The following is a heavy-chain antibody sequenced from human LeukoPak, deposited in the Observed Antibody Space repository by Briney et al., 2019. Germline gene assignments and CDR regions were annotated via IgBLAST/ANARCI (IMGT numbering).Heavy chain of an antibody. CDR1: GFTFSSYA. Sequence: GRSLRLSCAASGFTFSSYAMSWVRQAPGKGLEWVSAISGSGGSTYCADSVKGRFTISRHNSKNTLYLQMNSLRAEDTAVYYCAKDGYSGYDPRGDLGDYWGQGTLVNVSS. V-gene: IGHV3-23*01. D-gene: IGHD5-12*01. J-gene: IGHJ4*02. CDR3: AKDGYSGYDPRGDLGDY. CDR2: ISGSGGST.